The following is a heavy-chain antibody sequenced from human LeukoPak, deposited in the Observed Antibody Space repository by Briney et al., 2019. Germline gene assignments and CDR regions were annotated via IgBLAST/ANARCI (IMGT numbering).Heavy chain of an antibody. V-gene: IGHV4-39*01. Sequence: SETLSLTCTVSGGSISSSSYYWGWIRQPPGKGLEWIGSIYYSGSTYYNPSLKSRVTISVDTSKNQFSPKLSSVTAADTAVYYCAGRYCSGGSCSGAPGYFDYWGQGTLVTVSS. CDR2: IYYSGST. CDR1: GGSISSSSYY. CDR3: AGRYCSGGSCSGAPGYFDY. D-gene: IGHD2-15*01. J-gene: IGHJ4*02.